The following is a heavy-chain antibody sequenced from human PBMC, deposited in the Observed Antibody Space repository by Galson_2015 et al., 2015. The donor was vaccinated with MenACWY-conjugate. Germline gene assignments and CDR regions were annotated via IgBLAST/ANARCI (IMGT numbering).Heavy chain of an antibody. CDR1: GFTFSSYW. V-gene: IGHV3-7*03. Sequence: LRLSCAASGFTFSSYWMNWVRQAPGKGLEWVANIKQDGGEKYYVDSVKGRFTISRDNARNSLYLQMNSLRAEDTAIYYCARGPRGQLPGVDFDYWGQGTLVTVSS. J-gene: IGHJ4*02. CDR2: IKQDGGEK. CDR3: ARGPRGQLPGVDFDY. D-gene: IGHD1-26*01.